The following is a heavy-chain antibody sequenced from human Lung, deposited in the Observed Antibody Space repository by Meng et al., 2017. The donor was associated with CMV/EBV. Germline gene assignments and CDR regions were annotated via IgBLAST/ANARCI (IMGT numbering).Heavy chain of an antibody. J-gene: IGHJ2*01. CDR3: ARGGTVFGVLIDWYFDL. CDR1: GYTFTSHY. V-gene: IGHV1-46*01. CDR2: IDPSGGST. Sequence: AXVXVSXXASGYTFTSHYMNWVRQAPGQGPEWVGIIDPSGGSTTYAQKFQGRVTMTRDTSTSTVYMDLSSVRSEDTAVYYCARGGTVFGVLIDWYFDLWGRGTLVXVSS. D-gene: IGHD3-3*01.